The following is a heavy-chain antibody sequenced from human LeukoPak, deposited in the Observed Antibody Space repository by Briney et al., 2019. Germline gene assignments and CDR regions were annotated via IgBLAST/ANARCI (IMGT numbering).Heavy chain of an antibody. Sequence: GGSLRLSCAASGFTFSSFWMHWVRHAPGKGLVWVSRINSDGSSTSYADSVKGRFTISRDNAKNTLYLQMNSLRAEDTAVYYCARDPRGARSDYWGQGTLVTVSS. CDR3: ARDPRGARSDY. CDR2: INSDGSST. D-gene: IGHD1-26*01. CDR1: GFTFSSFW. V-gene: IGHV3-74*01. J-gene: IGHJ4*02.